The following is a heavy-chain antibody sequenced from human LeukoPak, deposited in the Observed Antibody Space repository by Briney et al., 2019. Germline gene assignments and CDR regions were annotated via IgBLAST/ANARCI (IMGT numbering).Heavy chain of an antibody. CDR3: ARRKAYSGYDSPPYYFDY. V-gene: IGHV3-7*01. CDR1: GFTFSSYW. D-gene: IGHD5-12*01. Sequence: GGSLRLSCAASGFTFSSYWMTWVRQAPGKGLEWVANMNQDGSEKYYVDSVKGRFTISRDNAKNSLCLQMNSLRAEDTAVYYCARRKAYSGYDSPPYYFDYWGQGTLVTVSS. CDR2: MNQDGSEK. J-gene: IGHJ4*02.